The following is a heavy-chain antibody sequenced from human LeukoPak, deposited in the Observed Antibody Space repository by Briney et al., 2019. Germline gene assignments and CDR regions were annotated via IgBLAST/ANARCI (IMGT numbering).Heavy chain of an antibody. J-gene: IGHJ6*02. D-gene: IGHD2-2*01. V-gene: IGHV3-21*01. CDR2: ISSSSSYI. Sequence: GGSLRLSCAASGFTFSTYSMTWVRQAPGKGLEWVSSISSSSSYIHYADSVKGRFTISRDNAKNSLFLQMNSLRAEDTAVYYCARQRYCSSTSCYSYYAMDVWGQRTTVTVSS. CDR3: ARQRYCSSTSCYSYYAMDV. CDR1: GFTFSTYS.